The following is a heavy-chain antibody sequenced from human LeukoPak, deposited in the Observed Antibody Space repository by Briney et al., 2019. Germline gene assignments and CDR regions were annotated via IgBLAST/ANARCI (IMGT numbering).Heavy chain of an antibody. J-gene: IGHJ4*02. CDR2: IYPRDGST. Sequence: VASLKVSCKASGYTFTSNYIHWVRQAPGQGLEWMGMIYPRDGSTSYAQKFQGRVTVTRDTSTSTVHMELSGLRSEDTAVYYCARDQEGFDYWGQGTLVTVSS. CDR3: ARDQEGFDY. V-gene: IGHV1-46*01. CDR1: GYTFTSNY.